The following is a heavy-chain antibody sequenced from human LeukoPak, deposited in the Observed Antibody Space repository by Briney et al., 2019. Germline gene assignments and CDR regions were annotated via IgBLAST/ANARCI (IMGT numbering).Heavy chain of an antibody. CDR2: ISYDGINK. V-gene: IGHV3-30-3*01. Sequence: HPGGSLRLSCAASGFTFSSYALHWVRQVPGKGLEWVTVISYDGINKYYADSVKGRFTISRDNSKNTLDLQMNSLRAEDTAVYYCARDLYYDSSGYSIFDYWGQGTLVTVSS. CDR1: GFTFSSYA. J-gene: IGHJ4*02. CDR3: ARDLYYDSSGYSIFDY. D-gene: IGHD3-22*01.